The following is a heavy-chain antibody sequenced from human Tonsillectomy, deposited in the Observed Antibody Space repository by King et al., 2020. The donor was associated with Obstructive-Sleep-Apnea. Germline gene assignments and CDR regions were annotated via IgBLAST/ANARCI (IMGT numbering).Heavy chain of an antibody. D-gene: IGHD6-13*01. J-gene: IGHJ4*02. CDR1: GFIFNNTW. V-gene: IGHV3-15*01. CDR2: VYIKSDGGTT. Sequence: VQLVESGGGLVKPGGSIRLSCAGSGFIFNNTWMSWVRQLPGKGLEWVGRVYIKSDGGTTDYAAPVKGRFTISRDDSKNTVYLEMNSLKIEDTALYYCSRGAAPAYFANWGQGTLVTVSS. CDR3: SRGAAPAYFAN.